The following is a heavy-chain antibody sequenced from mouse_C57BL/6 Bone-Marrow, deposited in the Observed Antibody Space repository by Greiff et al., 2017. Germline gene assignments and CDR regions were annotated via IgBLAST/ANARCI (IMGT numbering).Heavy chain of an antibody. V-gene: IGHV1-81*01. J-gene: IGHJ3*01. CDR3: ARLFAY. Sequence: QVQLQQPGAELARPGASVKLSCKASGYTFTSYGISWVKQRTGQGLEWIGEIYPRSGNTYYNEKFKGKATLTADKSSSTAYMELRSLTSEDSAVYFCARLFAYWGQGTLVTVPA. CDR1: GYTFTSYG. CDR2: IYPRSGNT.